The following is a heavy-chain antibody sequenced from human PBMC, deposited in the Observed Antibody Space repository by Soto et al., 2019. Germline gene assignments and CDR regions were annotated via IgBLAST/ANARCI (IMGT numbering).Heavy chain of an antibody. J-gene: IGHJ4*02. D-gene: IGHD3-10*01. CDR2: INSGASTT. CDR3: ARGPTGWFGDDY. V-gene: IGHV3-74*01. CDR1: GFTFSSSW. Sequence: EVQLVESGGGLVQPGGSLRLSCAASGFTFSSSWMHWVRQAPGKGLVWVSRINSGASTTNYADSVKGRFTISRDNAKNTLYLQMDCLTAEDTAVYYCARGPTGWFGDDYWGQGTLVTVSS.